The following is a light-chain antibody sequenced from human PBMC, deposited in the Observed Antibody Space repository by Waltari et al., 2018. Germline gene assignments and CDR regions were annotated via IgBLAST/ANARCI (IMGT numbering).Light chain of an antibody. CDR2: GAS. V-gene: IGKV3-20*01. Sequence: EIVLTQSPGTLSLSPGERATLSRRASQSVSSNNLAWYQHKPGQAPRLLIYGASSRPTGSPDRFSGSGSGTDFTLTSSRLEPGDFAMYYCQQYGSSPGTFGQGTKVEIK. CDR3: QQYGSSPGT. J-gene: IGKJ1*01. CDR1: QSVSSNN.